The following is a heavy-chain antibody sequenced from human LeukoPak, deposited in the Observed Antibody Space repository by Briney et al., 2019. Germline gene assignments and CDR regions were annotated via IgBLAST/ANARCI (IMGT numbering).Heavy chain of an antibody. Sequence: ASVKVSCKASGYTFTSYGISWVRQAPGQGPEWMGWISAYNGNTNYAQKLQGRVTMTTDTSTSTAYMELRSLRSDDTAVYYCAREVNGDYYFDYWGQGTLVTVSS. CDR1: GYTFTSYG. CDR3: AREVNGDYYFDY. D-gene: IGHD4-17*01. CDR2: ISAYNGNT. J-gene: IGHJ4*02. V-gene: IGHV1-18*01.